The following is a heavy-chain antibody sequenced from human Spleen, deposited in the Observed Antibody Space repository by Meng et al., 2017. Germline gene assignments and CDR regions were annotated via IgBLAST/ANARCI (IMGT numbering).Heavy chain of an antibody. V-gene: IGHV4-61*01. CDR1: GGSVSSSSNY. CDR3: ARGIRFLEWLGWFDP. CDR2: IYHSGST. J-gene: IGHJ5*02. Sequence: VQLQGPGPGVGRPSQTLSLTCTVSGGSVSSSSNYWSWIRQPPGKGLEWIGYIYHSGSTNYNPSLKSRVTISVDTSKNQFSLRLSSVTAADTAVYYCARGIRFLEWLGWFDPWGQGTLVTVSS. D-gene: IGHD3-3*01.